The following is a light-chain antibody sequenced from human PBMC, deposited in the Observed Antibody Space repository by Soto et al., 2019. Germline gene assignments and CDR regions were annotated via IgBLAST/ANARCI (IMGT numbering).Light chain of an antibody. V-gene: IGKV1-5*01. CDR1: QSISSW. CDR2: DAS. J-gene: IGKJ1*01. CDR3: QQYNSSPWT. Sequence: DIQMTQSPATLSASVGDRVTITCRASQSISSWLAWYQQKPGKVPKLLIDDASSLESGVPSRFSGSGSGTEFTLTISSLQPDDFAVYYCQQYNSSPWTFGQGTKVEIK.